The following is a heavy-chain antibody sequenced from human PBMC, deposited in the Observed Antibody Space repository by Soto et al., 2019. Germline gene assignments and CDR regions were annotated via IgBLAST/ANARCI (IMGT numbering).Heavy chain of an antibody. CDR1: GYTFTSYG. V-gene: IGHV1-18*01. Sequence: QVHLVQSGAEVKKPGASVKVSCKASGYTFTSYGITWVRQAPGQGLEWMGWISAHNGNTDYAQKLQGRVIVTRDTSTSTAYMQLRSLRSDDTAVYYCARGRYGDYWGQGALVTVSS. J-gene: IGHJ4*02. CDR3: ARGRYGDY. CDR2: ISAHNGNT. D-gene: IGHD1-1*01.